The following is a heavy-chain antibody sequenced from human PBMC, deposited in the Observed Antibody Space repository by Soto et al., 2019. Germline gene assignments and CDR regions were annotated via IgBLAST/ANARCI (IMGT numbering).Heavy chain of an antibody. J-gene: IGHJ4*02. Sequence: QVQLVESGGGVVQPGRSLRLSCAASGFTFSHYGIHWVRQAPGKGLEWLAVISYDGSNKHYADSVKGRFTVSRDNSKNTLYLQMNSLRAEDTAVYFCARYSGKYQGPIDYWGQDPGHRLL. V-gene: IGHV3-30*03. CDR3: ARYSGKYQGPIDY. CDR1: GFTFSHYG. D-gene: IGHD1-26*01. CDR2: ISYDGSNK.